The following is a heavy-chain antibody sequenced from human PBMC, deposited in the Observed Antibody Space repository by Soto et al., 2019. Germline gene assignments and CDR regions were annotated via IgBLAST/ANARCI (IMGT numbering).Heavy chain of an antibody. CDR3: VRDGSKTLRDCFDP. J-gene: IGHJ5*02. CDR2: VYATGTS. V-gene: IGHV4-4*07. CDR1: GGSMSKFY. Sequence: ETLSLTCSVSGGSMSKFYWSWIRKTAGKGLEWMGRVYATGTSDYNPSLRSRIAMSVDISKKTFSLRLRSVTAADTGVYYCVRDGSKTLRDCFDPWGQGLLVT. D-gene: IGHD4-17*01.